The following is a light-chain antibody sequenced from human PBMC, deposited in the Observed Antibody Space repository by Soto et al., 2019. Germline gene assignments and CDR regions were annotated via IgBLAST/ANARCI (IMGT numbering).Light chain of an antibody. J-gene: IGLJ1*01. CDR3: CSYAGSSTLGV. CDR2: DVS. Sequence: QSALTQPASVSGSPGQSITISCTGTSSDVGGYNYVSWYQQQPGKAPKLIIYDVSNWPSGVSDRFSGSKSGNTASLAISGLQAEDEADYYCCSYAGSSTLGVFGTGTKVTVL. CDR1: SSDVGGYNY. V-gene: IGLV2-23*02.